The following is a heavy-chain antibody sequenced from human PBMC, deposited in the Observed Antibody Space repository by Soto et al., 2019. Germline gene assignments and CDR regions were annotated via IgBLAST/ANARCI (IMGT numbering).Heavy chain of an antibody. J-gene: IGHJ4*02. V-gene: IGHV1-2*02. D-gene: IGHD5-12*01. Sequence: ASVKVSCKASGYTFTGHYIHWVRQAPEQGPEWMGEIGPESGATRYAQKFQGRVTMTRDMSITTVYVELNNLSPDDTAVYYCGRGRSGQIVVFHWGQGTPVTVSS. CDR2: IGPESGAT. CDR3: GRGRSGQIVVFH. CDR1: GYTFTGHY.